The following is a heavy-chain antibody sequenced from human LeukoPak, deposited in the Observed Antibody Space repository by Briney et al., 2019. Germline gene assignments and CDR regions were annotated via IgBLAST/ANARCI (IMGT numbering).Heavy chain of an antibody. D-gene: IGHD3-9*01. CDR3: AKDPHDILTGYYKGPSYYFDY. CDR2: IYSGGST. V-gene: IGHV3-66*01. CDR1: GFTVSSNY. Sequence: GGSLRLSCAASGFTVSSNYMSWVRQAPGKGLEWVSVIYSGGSTYYADSVKGRFTISRDNSKNTLYLQMNSLRAEDTAVYYCAKDPHDILTGYYKGPSYYFDYWGQGTLVTVSS. J-gene: IGHJ4*02.